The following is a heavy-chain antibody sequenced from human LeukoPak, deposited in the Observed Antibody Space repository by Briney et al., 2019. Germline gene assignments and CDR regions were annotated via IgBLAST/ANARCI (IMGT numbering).Heavy chain of an antibody. Sequence: SETLSLTCAVYVESFSGYYWSWIRQPPGKGREGMGEINHSGSTNHNPSLKSRVTTSVDTSKNQFSLKLSSVTAADTAVYYCARGRYYDSSGYQIRRYNWFDPWGQGTLVTVSS. D-gene: IGHD3-22*01. CDR3: ARGRYYDSSGYQIRRYNWFDP. CDR1: VESFSGYY. CDR2: INHSGST. J-gene: IGHJ5*02. V-gene: IGHV4-34*01.